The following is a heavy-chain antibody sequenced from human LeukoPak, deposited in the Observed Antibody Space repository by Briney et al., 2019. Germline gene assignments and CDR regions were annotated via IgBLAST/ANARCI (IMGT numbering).Heavy chain of an antibody. CDR1: GFSFSNHW. D-gene: IGHD6-19*01. J-gene: IGHJ4*02. V-gene: IGHV3-7*03. CDR3: VRDDRGIAVGSRDH. Sequence: GGSLRLSCAASGFSFSNHWMIWVRQAPGKGLEWVATINPDGTEKRYVDSVKGRFTISRDNGKNSLYLQMSSLRAEDTAVYYWVRDDRGIAVGSRDHGAQGTVVSVSS. CDR2: INPDGTEK.